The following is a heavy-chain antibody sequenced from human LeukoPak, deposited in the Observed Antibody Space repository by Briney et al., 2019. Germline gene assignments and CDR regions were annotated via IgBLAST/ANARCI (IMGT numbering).Heavy chain of an antibody. D-gene: IGHD3-16*01. V-gene: IGHV4-34*01. J-gene: IGHJ4*02. CDR1: GGSFSGYY. Sequence: SETLSLTCAVYGGSFSGYYWSWIRQPPGKGLEWIGEINHSGSTNYNPPLKSRVTISVDTSKNQFSLKLSSVTAADTAVYYCARVGGDKITEKSFDYWGQGTLVTVSS. CDR2: INHSGST. CDR3: ARVGGDKITEKSFDY.